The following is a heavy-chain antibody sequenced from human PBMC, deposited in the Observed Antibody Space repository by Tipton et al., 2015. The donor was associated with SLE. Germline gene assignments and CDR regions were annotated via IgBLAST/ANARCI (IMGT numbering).Heavy chain of an antibody. Sequence: SLRLSCAASGFTFGSYTMNWVRQAPGKGLEWVSSISSSSRYIYHAESLKGRFTISRDNAKNSLYLQMNSLRVEDTAVYFCAGDDYASGITWGQGTLVTVSS. CDR2: ISSSSRYI. CDR3: AGDDYASGIT. V-gene: IGHV3-21*03. CDR1: GFTFGSYT. J-gene: IGHJ5*02. D-gene: IGHD3-10*01.